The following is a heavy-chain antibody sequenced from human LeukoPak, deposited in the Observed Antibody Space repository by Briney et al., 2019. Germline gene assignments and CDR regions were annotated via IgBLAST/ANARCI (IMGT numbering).Heavy chain of an antibody. CDR1: GFTFDDYA. V-gene: IGHV3-9*01. Sequence: PGRSLRLSCAASGFTFDDYAMHWVRQAPGKGLEWVSGISWNSGSIGYADSVKGRFTISRDNAKNSLYLQMNSLRAEDTAVYYCARDRVAVAGMFTDSPGSFDYWGQGTLVTVSS. J-gene: IGHJ4*02. CDR3: ARDRVAVAGMFTDSPGSFDY. CDR2: ISWNSGSI. D-gene: IGHD6-19*01.